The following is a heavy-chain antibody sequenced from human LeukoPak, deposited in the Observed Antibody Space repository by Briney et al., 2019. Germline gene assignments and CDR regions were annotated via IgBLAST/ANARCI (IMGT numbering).Heavy chain of an antibody. CDR3: ARPKAGYSSTDAFDI. V-gene: IGHV4-34*01. D-gene: IGHD6-19*01. Sequence: SETLSLTCAVHGESFSDFYWNWIRQSPGKGLEWVGEINYSGNNNYNPSLKSRATISVDTSKRQISLKVMSVTAADTAVYYCARPKAGYSSTDAFDIWAQGTMVTVSS. J-gene: IGHJ3*02. CDR1: GESFSDFY. CDR2: INYSGNN.